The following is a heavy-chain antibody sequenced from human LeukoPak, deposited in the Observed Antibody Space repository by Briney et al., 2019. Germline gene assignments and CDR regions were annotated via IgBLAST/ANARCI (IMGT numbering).Heavy chain of an antibody. Sequence: PSETLSLTCTVSGGSTSGYFWSWIRQPAGKGLEGIGRIYSSGINNYNPSLKGRVTMSLDPSKNHLSLNLSSVTAADTAVYYCAREPTSGREPTSGRPLDYWGQGTLVTVSS. CDR1: GGSTSGYF. J-gene: IGHJ4*02. V-gene: IGHV4-4*07. CDR2: IYSSGIN. CDR3: AREPTSGREPTSGRPLDY. D-gene: IGHD5-12*01.